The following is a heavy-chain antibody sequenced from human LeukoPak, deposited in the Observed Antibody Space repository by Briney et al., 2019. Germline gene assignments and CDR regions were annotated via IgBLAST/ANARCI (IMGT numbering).Heavy chain of an antibody. CDR2: ISSSSSYI. Sequence: GGSLRLSCAASGFTFSSYSMNWVRQAPGKGLEWVSSISSSSSYIYYADSVKGRFTISRDNAKNSLYLQMNNLRAEDTAVYYCARYCSGGSCYSGYFQHWGQRTLVTVSS. CDR3: ARYCSGGSCYSGYFQH. D-gene: IGHD2-15*01. J-gene: IGHJ1*01. V-gene: IGHV3-21*01. CDR1: GFTFSSYS.